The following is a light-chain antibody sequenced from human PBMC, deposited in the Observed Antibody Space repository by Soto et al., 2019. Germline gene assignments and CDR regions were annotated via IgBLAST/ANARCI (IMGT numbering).Light chain of an antibody. V-gene: IGLV2-14*01. CDR3: SSFTSSSTYV. CDR2: EVS. CDR1: STDVGGYNY. J-gene: IGLJ1*01. Sequence: QSALTQPASVSGSPGQSITISCTGTSTDVGGYNYVSWYQQHPGKAPKLIIFEVSNRFSGSKSGNTASLTISGLQAEDEADYFCSSFTSSSTYVFRTGTKLTVL.